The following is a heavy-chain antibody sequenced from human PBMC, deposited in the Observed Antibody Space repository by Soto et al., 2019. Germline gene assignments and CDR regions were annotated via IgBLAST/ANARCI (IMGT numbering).Heavy chain of an antibody. Sequence: KQSQTLSLTCTVSGYSISSGYYWGWIRQPPGKGLEWIGSIYHSGSTYYNPSLKSRVTISVDTSKNQFSLKLSSVTAADTAVYYCARVLSDAFDIWGQGTMVTVSS. J-gene: IGHJ3*02. D-gene: IGHD3-10*01. V-gene: IGHV4-38-2*02. CDR2: IYHSGST. CDR1: GYSISSGYY. CDR3: ARVLSDAFDI.